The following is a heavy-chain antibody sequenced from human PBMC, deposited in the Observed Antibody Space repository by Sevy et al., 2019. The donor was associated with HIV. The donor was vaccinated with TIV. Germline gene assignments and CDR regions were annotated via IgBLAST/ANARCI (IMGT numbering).Heavy chain of an antibody. D-gene: IGHD3-22*01. CDR3: ARVVDSSGYLYYYYMDV. J-gene: IGHJ6*03. CDR1: GFTFSSYS. Sequence: GGSLRLSCAASGFTFSSYSMNWVRQAPGKGLEWVSSISSSSSYIYYADSVKGRFTISRDNAKNSLYLQMNSLRAEDTAVYYCARVVDSSGYLYYYYMDVWGKGTTVTVSS. V-gene: IGHV3-21*01. CDR2: ISSSSSYI.